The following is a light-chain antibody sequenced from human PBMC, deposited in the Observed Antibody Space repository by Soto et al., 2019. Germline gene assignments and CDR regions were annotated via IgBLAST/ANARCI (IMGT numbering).Light chain of an antibody. V-gene: IGKV3-20*01. CDR1: QSVNSTY. Sequence: DIVLTQSPGTLSLSPGQSATLSCRASQSVNSTYLAWYQQKPGQAPRLLFHGASTRATGIPDRFSGSGSGTDFTLTISRLEPKDFAVYYCQQHGNPPWTFGQGTKVEIK. CDR2: GAS. J-gene: IGKJ1*01. CDR3: QQHGNPPWT.